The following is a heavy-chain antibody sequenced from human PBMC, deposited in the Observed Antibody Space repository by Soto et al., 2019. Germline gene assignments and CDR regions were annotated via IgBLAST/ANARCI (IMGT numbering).Heavy chain of an antibody. D-gene: IGHD3-10*01. Sequence: QVQLQESGPGLVKPSQTLSLTCTVSGGSLSSGGYYWSWIRQHPGKGIECLGYIYYSGSTYYNPSPQSRVTITVDTSENQFSLNLSSVPAADTAVYYCAGYGSGSYYPTTFGYWGQGTLVTVSS. CDR2: IYYSGST. V-gene: IGHV4-31*03. J-gene: IGHJ4*02. CDR1: GGSLSSGGYY. CDR3: AGYGSGSYYPTTFGY.